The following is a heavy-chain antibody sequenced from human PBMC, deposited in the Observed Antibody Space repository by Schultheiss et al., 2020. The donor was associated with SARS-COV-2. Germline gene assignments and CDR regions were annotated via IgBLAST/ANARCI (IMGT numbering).Heavy chain of an antibody. V-gene: IGHV3-21*01. J-gene: IGHJ4*02. CDR1: GGSFSGYY. CDR3: ARADSFDY. Sequence: GGSLRLSCAVYGGSFSGYYWSWIRQPPGKGLEWVSSISSSSSYIYYADSVKGRFTISRDNSKNTLYLQMNSLRAEDTAVYYCARADSFDYWGQGTLVTVSS. CDR2: ISSSSSYI. D-gene: IGHD3-22*01.